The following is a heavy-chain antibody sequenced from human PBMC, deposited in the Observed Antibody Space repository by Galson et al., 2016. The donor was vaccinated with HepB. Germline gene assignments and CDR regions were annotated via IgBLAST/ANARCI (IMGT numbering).Heavy chain of an antibody. J-gene: IGHJ4*02. CDR1: GITFSNYA. CDR3: AKESGLWNVKTDFDY. V-gene: IGHV3-23*01. D-gene: IGHD1-1*01. CDR2: IGGSDTGT. Sequence: SLRLSCAASGITFSNYAMHWVRQAPGEGLEWVSGIGGSDTGTYYADSVRGRFTISRDNSKNTLYLQMNSLRAGDAAVYYCAKESGLWNVKTDFDYWGQGTLVTVSS.